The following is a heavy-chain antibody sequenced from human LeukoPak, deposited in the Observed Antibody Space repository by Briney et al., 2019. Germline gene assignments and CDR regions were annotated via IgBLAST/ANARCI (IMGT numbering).Heavy chain of an antibody. D-gene: IGHD5/OR15-5a*01. J-gene: IGHJ4*02. Sequence: PSETPSLTCTVSGVSISSGDSYWSWIRQPPGKGLEWIGFITYSGSTYYNPSLKSRVAISLDTSQKQFSLKLSSVTAADTAVYYCGRASTDGSDYWGQGSLVTVSS. CDR3: GRASTDGSDY. V-gene: IGHV4-30-4*01. CDR1: GVSISSGDSY. CDR2: ITYSGST.